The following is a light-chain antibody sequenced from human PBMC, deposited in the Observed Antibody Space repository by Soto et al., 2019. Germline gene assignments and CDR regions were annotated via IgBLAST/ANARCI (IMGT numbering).Light chain of an antibody. CDR2: DAT. Sequence: EIVLTQSPATLSLSPGERATLSCRASQSVNSYLAWYQQKPGQAPRLLIYDATSRATGIPARFSGSGSGTDFAVTISSLEPEDFAVYYCQQRSKWPVTFGGGTKVEIK. J-gene: IGKJ4*01. CDR1: QSVNSY. V-gene: IGKV3-11*01. CDR3: QQRSKWPVT.